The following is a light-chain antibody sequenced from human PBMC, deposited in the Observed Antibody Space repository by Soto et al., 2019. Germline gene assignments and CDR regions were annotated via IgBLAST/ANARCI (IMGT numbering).Light chain of an antibody. CDR2: VGTGGIVG. Sequence: QSVLTQPPSASASLGASVTLTCTLSSGYSNYKVDWYQQRPGKGPRFVMRVGTGGIVGSEGAGIPDRFSVLGSGLNRYLTIKNIQEEDASDYHCGADHGSGSNCVTKVFGGGTKLTVL. CDR3: GADHGSGSNCVTKV. J-gene: IGLJ2*01. CDR1: SGYSNYK. V-gene: IGLV9-49*01.